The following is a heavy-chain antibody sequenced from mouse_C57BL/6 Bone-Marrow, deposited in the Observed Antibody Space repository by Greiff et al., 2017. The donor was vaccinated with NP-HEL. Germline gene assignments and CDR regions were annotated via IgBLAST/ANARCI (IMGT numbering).Heavy chain of an antibody. Sequence: EVKLMESGPGLVKPSQSLSLTCSVTGYSITSGYYWNWIRQFPGNKLEWMGYISYDGSNNYNPSLNNRISITRDTSKNQFFLKFNSVTTEDTATYYCARDPLLRAMDYWGQGTSVTVSS. CDR1: GYSITSGYY. CDR2: ISYDGSN. CDR3: ARDPLLRAMDY. J-gene: IGHJ4*01. V-gene: IGHV3-6*01.